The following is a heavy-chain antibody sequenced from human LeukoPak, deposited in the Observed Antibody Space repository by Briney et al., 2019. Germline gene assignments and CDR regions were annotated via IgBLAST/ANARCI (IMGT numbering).Heavy chain of an antibody. J-gene: IGHJ6*02. CDR1: GGSFSGYY. V-gene: IGHV4-34*01. CDR2: INHSGST. CDR3: ATTYYYYYGMDV. D-gene: IGHD1-26*01. Sequence: PSETLSPTCAVYGGSFSGYYWSWIRQPPGKGLEWIGEINHSGSTNYNPSLKSRVTISVDTSKNQFSLKLSSVTAADTAVYYCATTYYYYYGMDVWGQGTTVTVSS.